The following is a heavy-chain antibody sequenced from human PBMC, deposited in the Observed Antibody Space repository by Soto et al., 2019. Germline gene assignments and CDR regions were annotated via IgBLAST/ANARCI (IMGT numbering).Heavy chain of an antibody. Sequence: SETLSLTCTVSGGSISSGGYYWSWIRQHPGKGLEWIGYIYYSGSIYYNPSLKSRVTISVDTSKNQFSLKLSSVTAADTAVYYCARDRGNSGSYSFDYWGQGTLVTVSS. V-gene: IGHV4-31*03. J-gene: IGHJ4*02. CDR3: ARDRGNSGSYSFDY. CDR2: IYYSGSI. CDR1: GGSISSGGYY. D-gene: IGHD1-26*01.